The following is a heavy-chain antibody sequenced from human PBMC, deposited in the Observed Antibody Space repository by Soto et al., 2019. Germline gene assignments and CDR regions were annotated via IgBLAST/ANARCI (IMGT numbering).Heavy chain of an antibody. D-gene: IGHD3-10*01. J-gene: IGHJ5*02. Sequence: QGQLVQSGAEVKKPGASVRVSCKASDYTFTSYGISWVRQAPGQGLEWMGWIKVNNGNTKYGQKFQGRVTMTTDTSTTTAYMELRSLGSDDTAVYYCARGGDSNDWLNHWGQGTLVTVSS. V-gene: IGHV1-18*01. CDR1: DYTFTSYG. CDR2: IKVNNGNT. CDR3: ARGGDSNDWLNH.